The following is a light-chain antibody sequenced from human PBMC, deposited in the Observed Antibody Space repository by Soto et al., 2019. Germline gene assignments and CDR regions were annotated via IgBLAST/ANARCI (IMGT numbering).Light chain of an antibody. CDR1: QTLVSN. Sequence: EIVMTQSPGTLSVSPGERATLSCRASQTLVSNLAWYGQKPGQAPRLLIFAASTRATGIPARFSGSGSATDFTLTISSLQPDDFATYYCQQYNSYPWTFGQGTQVDIK. J-gene: IGKJ1*01. CDR3: QQYNSYPWT. V-gene: IGKV3D-15*01. CDR2: AAS.